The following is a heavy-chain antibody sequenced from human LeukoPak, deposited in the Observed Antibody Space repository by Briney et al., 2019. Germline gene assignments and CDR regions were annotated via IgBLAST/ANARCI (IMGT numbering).Heavy chain of an antibody. Sequence: SETLSLTCTVSGGYNISGAYHWSWIRQHPGKGLEWIGYIYYSGSTYYNPSLKSRVTISVDTSKNQFSLRLSSVTAADTAVYYCVSGNGYDFRYFDYWGQGTLVTVSS. CDR2: IYYSGST. CDR3: VSGNGYDFRYFDY. D-gene: IGHD5-12*01. J-gene: IGHJ4*02. V-gene: IGHV4-31*03. CDR1: GGYNISGAYH.